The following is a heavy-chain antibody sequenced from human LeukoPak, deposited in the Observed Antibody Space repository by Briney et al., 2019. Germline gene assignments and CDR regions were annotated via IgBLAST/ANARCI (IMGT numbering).Heavy chain of an antibody. CDR1: GYILSSYN. CDR3: ARAFIYSYGPVLDY. CDR2: INPSGGDT. V-gene: IGHV1-46*01. D-gene: IGHD5-18*01. Sequence: GASVKVSCKASGYILSSYNMHWVRQAPGQGLEWLGIINPSGGDTKYAQKFQDRVTLTRDKSTSTVYMELSSLTSDDTAVYYCARAFIYSYGPVLDYRGQGTLVTVSS. J-gene: IGHJ4*02.